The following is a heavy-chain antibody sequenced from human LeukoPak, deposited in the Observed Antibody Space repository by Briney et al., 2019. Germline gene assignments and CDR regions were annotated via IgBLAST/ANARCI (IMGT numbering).Heavy chain of an antibody. V-gene: IGHV3-21*01. CDR2: ISSSSYI. CDR1: GLTFSSYS. D-gene: IGHD6-13*01. Sequence: GGSLRLSCAASGLTFSSYSMNWVRQAPGKGLEWVSSISSSSYIYYADSVKGRFTISRDNAKNSLYLQMNSLRAEDTAVYYCASRLRIAAAGSGNNYWGQGTLVTVSS. CDR3: ASRLRIAAAGSGNNY. J-gene: IGHJ4*02.